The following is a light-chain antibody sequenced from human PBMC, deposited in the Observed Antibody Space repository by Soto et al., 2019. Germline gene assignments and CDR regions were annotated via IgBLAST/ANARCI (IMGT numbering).Light chain of an antibody. CDR3: QQRSNWPPT. Sequence: EIVLTQSPATLSLSPGDRATLSCTASQDITYYLAWYQHKPGQAPRLLMYDASHRATGIPARFSGSGSGTDFTLIISSLEPEDFAVYYCQQRSNWPPTFGGGTKEEIK. J-gene: IGKJ4*01. CDR2: DAS. V-gene: IGKV3-11*01. CDR1: QDITYY.